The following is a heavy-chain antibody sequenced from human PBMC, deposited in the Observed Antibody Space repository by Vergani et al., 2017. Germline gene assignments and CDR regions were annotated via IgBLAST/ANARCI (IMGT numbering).Heavy chain of an antibody. CDR3: AKDDYGDRPSDY. J-gene: IGHJ4*02. CDR1: GFTFSSYS. D-gene: IGHD4-17*01. Sequence: VQLVESGGGVVQPGRSLRLSCAASGFTFSSYSMNWVRQAPGKGLEWVSYISSSGVSTYYADSVKGRFTISRDNSKNTLYLQMNSLRAEDTAVYYCAKDDYGDRPSDYWGQGTLVTVSS. CDR2: ISSSGVST. V-gene: IGHV3-23*04.